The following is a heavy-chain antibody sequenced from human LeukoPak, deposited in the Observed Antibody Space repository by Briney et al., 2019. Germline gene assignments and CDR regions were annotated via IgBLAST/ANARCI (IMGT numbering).Heavy chain of an antibody. CDR1: GYSFTSYW. D-gene: IGHD5-12*01. CDR3: ARQVSGYDTNIPTT. CDR2: IDPSDSYT. J-gene: IGHJ5*02. Sequence: GESLKISCKGSGYSFTSYWISRVRQMPGKGLEWMGRIDPSDSYTNYSPSFQGHVTISADKSISTAYLQWSSLKASDTAMYYCARQVSGYDTNIPTTWGQGTLVTVSS. V-gene: IGHV5-10-1*01.